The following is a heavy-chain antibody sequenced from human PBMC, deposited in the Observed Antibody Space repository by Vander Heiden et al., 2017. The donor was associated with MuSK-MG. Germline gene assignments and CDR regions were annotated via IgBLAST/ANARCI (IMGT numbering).Heavy chain of an antibody. CDR2: ISYDGSNK. Sequence: QVQLVESGGGVVQPGRSLRLSCAASGFTFRRYAMHWVRQAPGKGLEWVAVISYDGSNKYYADSVKGRFTIPRDNSKNTLYLQMNSLRAEDTAVYYCARDYYYGSAHYYYGMDVWGQGTTVTVSS. CDR3: ARDYYYGSAHYYYGMDV. J-gene: IGHJ6*02. D-gene: IGHD3-10*01. V-gene: IGHV3-30*04. CDR1: GFTFRRYA.